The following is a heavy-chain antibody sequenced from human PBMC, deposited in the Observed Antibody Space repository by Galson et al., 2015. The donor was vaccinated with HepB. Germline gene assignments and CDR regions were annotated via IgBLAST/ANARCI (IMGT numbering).Heavy chain of an antibody. V-gene: IGHV1-24*01. CDR1: GSTLSELS. CDR2: FDPEDGKR. Sequence: SVKVSCKVSGSTLSELSVHWVRQGRGYGFQWLGGFDPEDGKRIYAQSFQGRVTMTEDTSADTAYMDLSGLRSEDTAVYYCTTAPKYCTSTICHSGHLYGLAVWGQGTTVTV. CDR3: TTAPKYCTSTICHSGHLYGLAV. J-gene: IGHJ6*02. D-gene: IGHD2/OR15-2a*01.